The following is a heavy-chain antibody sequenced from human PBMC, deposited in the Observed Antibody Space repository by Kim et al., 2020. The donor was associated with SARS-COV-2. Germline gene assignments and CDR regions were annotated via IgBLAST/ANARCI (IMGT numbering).Heavy chain of an antibody. CDR2: IKQDGSEK. CDR3: ARPDYRNYYYGMDV. V-gene: IGHV3-7*01. Sequence: GGSLRLSCAASGFTFRSYWMSWVRQAPGKGLEWVANIKQDGSEKYYVDSVKGRFTISRDNAKNSLYLQMNSLRAEDTAVYYCARPDYRNYYYGMDVWGQGTTVTVSS. J-gene: IGHJ6*02. CDR1: GFTFRSYW. D-gene: IGHD4-4*01.